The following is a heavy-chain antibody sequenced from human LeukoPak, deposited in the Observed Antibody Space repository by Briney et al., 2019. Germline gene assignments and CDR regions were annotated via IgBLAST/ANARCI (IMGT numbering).Heavy chain of an antibody. V-gene: IGHV4-4*07. Sequence: SETLPLTCTVSGGSISSYFWSWIRQPAGKGLEWIGRIYASGTTNYNPSLKSRVTMSVDTSKNQFSLKLSSVTAADTAVYYCARDSMANSNYYYYGLDVWGQGTTVTVSS. CDR1: GGSISSYF. CDR2: IYASGTT. J-gene: IGHJ6*02. D-gene: IGHD4-23*01. CDR3: ARDSMANSNYYYYGLDV.